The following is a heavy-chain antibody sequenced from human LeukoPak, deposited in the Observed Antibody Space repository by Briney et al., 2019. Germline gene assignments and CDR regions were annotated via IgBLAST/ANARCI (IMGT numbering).Heavy chain of an antibody. J-gene: IGHJ4*02. CDR2: ISWDGGST. D-gene: IGHD6-19*01. CDR3: AKDGGSGGIPFDY. V-gene: IGHV3-43D*03. Sequence: GGSLRLSCAASGFTFDDYAMHWVRQAPGKGLEWVSLISWDGGSTYYADSVKGRFTISRDNSKSSLYLQMNSLRAEDTALYYCAKDGGSGGIPFDYWGQGTLVTVSS. CDR1: GFTFDDYA.